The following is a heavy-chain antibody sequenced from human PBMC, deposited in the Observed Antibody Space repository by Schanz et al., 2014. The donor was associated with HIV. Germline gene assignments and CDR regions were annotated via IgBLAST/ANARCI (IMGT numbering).Heavy chain of an antibody. J-gene: IGHJ4*02. CDR3: ARAPSRRGQSSGWYTYFDY. CDR1: GYSFTSNF. D-gene: IGHD6-19*01. V-gene: IGHV1-46*01. Sequence: QAQLVQSGAEVKKPGASVKVSCKASGYSFTSNFIHWVRQAPGQGLQWMGIINPSGGSTTYAQKFQGRVTMTRDTSTRTVHMELSSLRSEDTAVYYCARAPSRRGQSSGWYTYFDYWGQGTLVAVSS. CDR2: INPSGGST.